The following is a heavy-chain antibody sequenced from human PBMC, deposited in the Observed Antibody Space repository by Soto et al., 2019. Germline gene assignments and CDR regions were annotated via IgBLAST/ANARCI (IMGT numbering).Heavy chain of an antibody. Sequence: PGGSLRLSCSASGFTFSSYAMSWVRQAPGKGLEWVSAISGSGGSTYCADSVKGRFTISRDNSKNTLYLQMNSLRAEDTAVYYCAKRQADPGYSSSWRYYYYGMDVWGQGTTVTVSS. CDR1: GFTFSSYA. D-gene: IGHD6-13*01. CDR3: AKRQADPGYSSSWRYYYYGMDV. CDR2: ISGSGGST. V-gene: IGHV3-23*01. J-gene: IGHJ6*02.